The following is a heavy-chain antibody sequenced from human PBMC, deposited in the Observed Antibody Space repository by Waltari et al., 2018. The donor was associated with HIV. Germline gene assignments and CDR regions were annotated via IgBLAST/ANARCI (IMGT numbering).Heavy chain of an antibody. CDR1: GPSTSRGAYA. Sequence: QVQLQESAPELVTPSQTLSLTCPVSGPSTSRGAYAWNWIRQLPGKGLEWIGYVYYSGRTSYNPSLNNRVTMSIDRSKNQFSLNLTSVTAADTALYYCAREQYYDSKNWFDPWGQGILVTVSS. CDR2: VYYSGRT. CDR3: AREQYYDSKNWFDP. V-gene: IGHV4-31*03. J-gene: IGHJ5*02. D-gene: IGHD3-9*01.